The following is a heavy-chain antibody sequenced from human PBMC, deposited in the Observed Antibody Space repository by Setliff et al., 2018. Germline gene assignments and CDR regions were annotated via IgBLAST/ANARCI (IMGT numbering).Heavy chain of an antibody. CDR3: ARQKYWSGYYGEGYYYYMDV. CDR1: GGSFSSSDDY. V-gene: IGHV4-39*01. CDR2: ISYSGRN. Sequence: SETLSLTCNVSGGSFSSSDDYWGWIRQPPGKGPEWLGSISYSGRNHYSPSLTSRVTIFADTSKNQFSLLLNSVTAADTAVYYCARQKYWSGYYGEGYYYYMDVWGKGTTVTVSS. D-gene: IGHD3-3*01. J-gene: IGHJ6*03.